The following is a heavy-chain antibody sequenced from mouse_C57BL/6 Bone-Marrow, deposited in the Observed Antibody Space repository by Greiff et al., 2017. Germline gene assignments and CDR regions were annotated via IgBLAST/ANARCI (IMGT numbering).Heavy chain of an antibody. CDR2: ISDGGSYT. J-gene: IGHJ3*01. V-gene: IGHV5-4*01. Sequence: EVKLMESGGGLVKPGGSLKLSCAASGFTFSSYAMSWVRQTPEKRLEWVATISDGGSYTYYPDNVKGRFTISRDNAKNNLYLQMSHLKSEDTAMYYCARDHYYGSPWFAYWGQGTLVTVSA. CDR3: ARDHYYGSPWFAY. CDR1: GFTFSSYA. D-gene: IGHD1-1*01.